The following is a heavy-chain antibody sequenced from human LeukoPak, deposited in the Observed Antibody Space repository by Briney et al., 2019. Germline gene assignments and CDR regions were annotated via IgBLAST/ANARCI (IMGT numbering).Heavy chain of an antibody. V-gene: IGHV1-58*02. CDR3: AAVWDGSGSYNGY. J-gene: IGHJ4*02. CDR2: IVVGSGNT. CDR1: GFTFTSSA. D-gene: IGHD3-10*01. Sequence: SVKVSCKASGFTFTSSAMQWVRQARGQRLEWIGWIVVGSGNTNYAQKFQERVTITRDMSTSTAYMELSSLRSEDTAVYYCAAVWDGSGSYNGYWGQGTLVTVAS.